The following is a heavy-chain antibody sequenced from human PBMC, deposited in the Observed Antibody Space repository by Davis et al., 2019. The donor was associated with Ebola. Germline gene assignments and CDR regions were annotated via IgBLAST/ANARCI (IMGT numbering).Heavy chain of an antibody. Sequence: ASVKVSCKAAGYTFSGYGITWVRQAPGQGLEWMGWMNPNSGNTGYAQKFQGRVTMTRNTSINTAYMQLSSLRSEDSAVYYCAREIKRAVQGSFFENWGQGTLVTVSS. CDR3: AREIKRAVQGSFFEN. V-gene: IGHV1-8*01. CDR1: GYTFSGYG. D-gene: IGHD3-16*02. J-gene: IGHJ4*02. CDR2: MNPNSGNT.